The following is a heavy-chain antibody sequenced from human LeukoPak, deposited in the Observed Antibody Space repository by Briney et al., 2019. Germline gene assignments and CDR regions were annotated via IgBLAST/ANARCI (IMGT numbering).Heavy chain of an antibody. J-gene: IGHJ4*02. Sequence: ASVKVSCKASGYTFTSYAMHWVRQAPGQRLEWMGWINAGNGNTKYSLKFQGRVTITRDTSASTAYMELSSLRSEDTAVYYCARPDRLLWFGELSFARYYFDYWGQGTLVTVSS. CDR2: INAGNGNT. CDR1: GYTFTSYA. V-gene: IGHV1-3*01. D-gene: IGHD3-10*01. CDR3: ARPDRLLWFGELSFARYYFDY.